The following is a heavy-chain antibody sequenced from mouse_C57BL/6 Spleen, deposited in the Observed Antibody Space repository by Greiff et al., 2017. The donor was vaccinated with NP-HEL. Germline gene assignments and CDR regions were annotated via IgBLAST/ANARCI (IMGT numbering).Heavy chain of an antibody. D-gene: IGHD2-3*01. CDR3: AREGYDGYPWLAY. V-gene: IGHV1-55*01. CDR2: IYPGSGST. Sequence: QVQLQQPGAELVKPGASVKMSCKASGYTFTSYWITWVKQRPGQGLEWIGDIYPGSGSTNYNEKFKSKATLTVDTSSSTAYMQLSSLTSEDSAVYYCAREGYDGYPWLAYWGQGTLVTVSA. CDR1: GYTFTSYW. J-gene: IGHJ3*01.